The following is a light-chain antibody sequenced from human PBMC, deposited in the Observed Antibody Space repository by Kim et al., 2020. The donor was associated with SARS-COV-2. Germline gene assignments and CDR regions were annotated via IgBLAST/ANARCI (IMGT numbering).Light chain of an antibody. CDR3: QQYDDWHPWT. CDR1: HGNRKN. J-gene: IGKJ1*01. V-gene: IGKV3-15*01. Sequence: SPRDSAALTSRASHGNRKNLARYMQKPDEAHRLLIYGASTRAGGITARYSGTGSGTEFTLNISSLQSEDSAIYYCQQYDDWHPWTFGLGTKVDIK. CDR2: GAS.